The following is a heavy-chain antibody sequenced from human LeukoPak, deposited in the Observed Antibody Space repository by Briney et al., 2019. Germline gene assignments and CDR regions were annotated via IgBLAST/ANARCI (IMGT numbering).Heavy chain of an antibody. J-gene: IGHJ4*02. V-gene: IGHV1-18*01. CDR1: GYTFTSYG. D-gene: IGHD3-16*01. Sequence: ASVKVSCKASGYTFTSYGISWVRQAPGQGLEWMGWISAYNGNTNYAQKLQGRVTMTTDTSTSTAYMELSSLRSEDTAVYYCARGPYYDYVWGSRKAYYFDYWGQGTLVTVSS. CDR2: ISAYNGNT. CDR3: ARGPYYDYVWGSRKAYYFDY.